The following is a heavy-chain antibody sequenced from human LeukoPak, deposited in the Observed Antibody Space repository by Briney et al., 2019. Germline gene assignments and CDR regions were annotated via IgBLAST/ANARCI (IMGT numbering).Heavy chain of an antibody. J-gene: IGHJ6*04. CDR2: INHSGST. Sequence: PSETLSLTCAVYGGSFSGYYWSWIRQPPGKGLEWIGEINHSGSTNYNPSLKSRVTISVDTSKNQFSLKLSSVTAADTAVYYCARGPNKIAAYYDYVWGSYQPRRGGMDVWGKGTTVTVSS. CDR3: ARGPNKIAAYYDYVWGSYQPRRGGMDV. V-gene: IGHV4-34*01. D-gene: IGHD3-16*02. CDR1: GGSFSGYY.